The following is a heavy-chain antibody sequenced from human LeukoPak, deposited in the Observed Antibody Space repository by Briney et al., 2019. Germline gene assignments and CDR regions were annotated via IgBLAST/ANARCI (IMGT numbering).Heavy chain of an antibody. D-gene: IGHD3-9*01. Sequence: GGSLRLSCEGSGFTFGGHWMSWVRQAPGKGLEWVSAISGSGVTTYFADSVKGRFTISRDNSQNTLYLQMNSLRAEDTAVYYCAKNVREADWYYYYMDVWGKGTTVTVSS. CDR2: ISGSGVTT. CDR3: AKNVREADWYYYYMDV. V-gene: IGHV3-23*01. J-gene: IGHJ6*03. CDR1: GFTFGGHW.